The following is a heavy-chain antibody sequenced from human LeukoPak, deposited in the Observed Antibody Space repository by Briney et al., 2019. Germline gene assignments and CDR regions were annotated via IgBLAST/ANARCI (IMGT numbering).Heavy chain of an antibody. CDR3: TRDLMDYDVSTGLHHYYMDV. V-gene: IGHV3-74*01. CDR2: INGDGRNI. D-gene: IGHD3-9*01. CDR1: GFTFSSYW. J-gene: IGHJ6*02. Sequence: GGYLRLSWVASGFTFSSYWMHWVRQDPRKGMVWVSRINGDGRNINYADSVRGRFTISRDNAKNTLYLQMNTLRVEDTAVYYCTRDLMDYDVSTGLHHYYMDVWGQGTTVTVSS.